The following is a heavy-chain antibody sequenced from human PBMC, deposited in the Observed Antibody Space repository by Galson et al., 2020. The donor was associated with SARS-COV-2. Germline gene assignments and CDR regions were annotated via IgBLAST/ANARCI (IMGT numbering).Heavy chain of an antibody. J-gene: IGHJ4*02. D-gene: IGHD2-2*01. CDR1: GDSISNYY. V-gene: IGHV4-4*07. CDR2: IYKTGST. Sequence: SSETLSLTCTVSGDSISNYYWSWIRQPAGKGLEWIGRIYKTGSTDDNPSLKSRVIMSVDTSKNQFSLKLSSVTTADTALYYCARASGYCSSTACYGNGPFDYWGQGVLVTVSS. CDR3: ARASGYCSSTACYGNGPFDY.